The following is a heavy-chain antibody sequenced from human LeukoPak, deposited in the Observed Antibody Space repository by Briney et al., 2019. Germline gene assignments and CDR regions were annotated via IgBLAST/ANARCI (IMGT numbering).Heavy chain of an antibody. CDR2: ISSSGSTV. Sequence: LSLTCTVSGGSISSSTYYWGWIRQPPGKGLEWVSYISSSGSTVLYADSVKGRFSISRDNAKNSLFLQMNSLRAGDTAVYYCAKGYGWEASYYYYYMDVWGKGTTVTISS. CDR3: AKGYGWEASYYYYYMDV. J-gene: IGHJ6*03. CDR1: GGSISSSTYY. D-gene: IGHD1-26*01. V-gene: IGHV3-11*04.